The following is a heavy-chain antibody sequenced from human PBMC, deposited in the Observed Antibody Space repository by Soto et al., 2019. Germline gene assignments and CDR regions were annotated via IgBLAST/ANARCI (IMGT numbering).Heavy chain of an antibody. CDR2: IKSEDDGGTT. CDR3: TTLSGFGPRDY. J-gene: IGHJ4*02. D-gene: IGHD3-16*01. Sequence: PGGSLRLSCAASGFTFSNAWMNWVRQAPGKGLEWVGRIKSEDDGGTTDYAAPVKGRFTISRDDSKTTLYLQMNSLKTEDTAVYYCTTLSGFGPRDYWGQGTLVTVSS. V-gene: IGHV3-15*07. CDR1: GFTFSNAW.